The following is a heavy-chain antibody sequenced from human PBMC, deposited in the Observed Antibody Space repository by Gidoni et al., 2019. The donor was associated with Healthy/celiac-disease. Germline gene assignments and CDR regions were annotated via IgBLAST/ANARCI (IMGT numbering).Heavy chain of an antibody. Sequence: EVQLVESGGVVVQPGGSLRLSCAASGFTFDDYTMHWVRQAPGKGLEWVSLISWDGGSTYYADSVKGRFTISRDNSKNSLYLQMNSLRTEDTALYYCAKVDTAMGSGTCIDYWGQGTLVTVSS. V-gene: IGHV3-43*01. CDR2: ISWDGGST. J-gene: IGHJ4*02. CDR1: GFTFDDYT. D-gene: IGHD5-18*01. CDR3: AKVDTAMGSGTCIDY.